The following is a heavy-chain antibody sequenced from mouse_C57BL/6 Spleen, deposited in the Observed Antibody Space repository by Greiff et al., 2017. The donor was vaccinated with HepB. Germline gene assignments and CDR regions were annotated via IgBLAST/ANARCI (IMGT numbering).Heavy chain of an antibody. CDR1: GYAFTNYL. V-gene: IGHV1-54*01. J-gene: IGHJ4*01. Sequence: VMLVESGAELVRPGTSVKVSCKASGYAFTNYLIEWVKQRPGQGLEWIGVINPGSGGTNYNEKFKGKATLTADKSSSTAYMQLSSLTSEDSAVYFCARGYYAMDYWGQGTSVTVSS. CDR3: ARGYYAMDY. CDR2: INPGSGGT.